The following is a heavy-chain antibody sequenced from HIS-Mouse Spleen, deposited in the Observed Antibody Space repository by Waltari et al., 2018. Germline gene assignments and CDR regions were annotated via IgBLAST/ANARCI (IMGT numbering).Heavy chain of an antibody. J-gene: IGHJ4*02. Sequence: EVQLLESGGGLVQPGGSLRLSCAASGFTFSSYAMSWVRQAPGKGLEWVSAISGSGGSTYCANSVKGRFTISRDNSKSTLYLQMNSLRAEDTAVYYCAKGDEGDFWSGYFDYWGQGTLVTVSS. V-gene: IGHV3-23*01. CDR3: AKGDEGDFWSGYFDY. CDR1: GFTFSSYA. CDR2: ISGSGGST. D-gene: IGHD3-3*01.